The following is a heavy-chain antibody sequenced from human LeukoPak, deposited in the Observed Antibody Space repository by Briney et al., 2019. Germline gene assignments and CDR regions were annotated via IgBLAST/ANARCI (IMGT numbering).Heavy chain of an antibody. CDR2: ISGSGGST. J-gene: IGHJ5*02. CDR1: GFTFSSYA. D-gene: IGHD6-13*01. V-gene: IGHV3-23*01. CDR3: AKDSLGSSSKNWFDP. Sequence: GGSLRLSWAASGFTFSSYAMSWVRQAPGKGLEWVSAISGSGGSTYYADSVKGRFTISRDNSKNTLYLQMNSLRAEDTAVYYCAKDSLGSSSKNWFDPWGQGTLVTVSS.